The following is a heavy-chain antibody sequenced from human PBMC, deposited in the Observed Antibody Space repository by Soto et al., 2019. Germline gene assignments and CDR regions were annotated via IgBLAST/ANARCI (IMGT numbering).Heavy chain of an antibody. CDR1: GYTFSNYD. D-gene: IGHD3-10*01. V-gene: IGHV1-8*01. CDR3: AKVSRKGSAIDFDY. CDR2: MNPNNRDT. J-gene: IGHJ4*02. Sequence: QVQLVQSGAELKKPGASVKVSCKASGYTFSNYDMNWVRQATGQGPEWIGWMNPNNRDTGYAQKYQGRVTLTTDISTTTAYMELTSLRSEDTANYYWAKVSRKGSAIDFDYWGQGTLITVSS.